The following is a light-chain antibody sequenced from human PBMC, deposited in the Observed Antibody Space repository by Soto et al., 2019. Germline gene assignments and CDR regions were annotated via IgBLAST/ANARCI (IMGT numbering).Light chain of an antibody. Sequence: QSVLTQPPSASGSPGQSVTISCTGTYNDVGGYKFVSWYQQHPGKAPKLLIYEVTQRPSGVPDRFSGSKTGNTASLTVSGLQPEDEDDYYCSSYARFEMDVFGNGTNVT. CDR3: SSYARFEMDV. CDR1: YNDVGGYKF. J-gene: IGLJ1*01. CDR2: EVT. V-gene: IGLV2-8*01.